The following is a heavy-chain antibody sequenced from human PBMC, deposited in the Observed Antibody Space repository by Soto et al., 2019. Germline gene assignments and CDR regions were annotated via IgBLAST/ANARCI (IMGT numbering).Heavy chain of an antibody. CDR3: ARVFPVVTDNYYYGMDV. Sequence: SVKVSCKASGGTFSSYAISWVRQAPGQGLEWMGGIIPICGTANYAQKLQGRVTITADESTSTAYMELSSLRSEDTAVYYCARVFPVVTDNYYYGMDVWGQGTTVTVSS. J-gene: IGHJ6*02. CDR2: IIPICGTA. CDR1: GGTFSSYA. V-gene: IGHV1-69*01. D-gene: IGHD2-21*02.